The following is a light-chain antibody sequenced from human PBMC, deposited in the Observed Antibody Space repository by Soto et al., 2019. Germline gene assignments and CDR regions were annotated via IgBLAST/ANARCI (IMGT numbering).Light chain of an antibody. Sequence: ALTQPRSVSGSPGQSVTISCTGTSIDVGGYDFVSWHQQHPGKAPKLIIYNVNKRPSGVTDRFSGSKSGNTASLTISGLQAEDEADYYCCSFADIYTYIFGTGTKVTVL. CDR3: CSFADIYTYI. CDR1: SIDVGGYDF. J-gene: IGLJ1*01. V-gene: IGLV2-11*01. CDR2: NVN.